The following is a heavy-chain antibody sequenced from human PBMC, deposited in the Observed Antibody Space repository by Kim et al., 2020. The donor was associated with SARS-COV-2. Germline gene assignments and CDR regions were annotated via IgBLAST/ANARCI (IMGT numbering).Heavy chain of an antibody. D-gene: IGHD5-18*01. Sequence: GGSLRLSCAASGFTFRSYGMHWVRQAPGKGPEWVAVISYDGSNKNYADSVKGRFIISRDNSKNTLYLQMNSLRAEDTAVYYCARDANRGYSYGWTYYYYGMDGWGQGTTVTVSS. V-gene: IGHV3-30*19. J-gene: IGHJ6*02. CDR1: GFTFRSYG. CDR2: ISYDGSNK. CDR3: ARDANRGYSYGWTYYYYGMDG.